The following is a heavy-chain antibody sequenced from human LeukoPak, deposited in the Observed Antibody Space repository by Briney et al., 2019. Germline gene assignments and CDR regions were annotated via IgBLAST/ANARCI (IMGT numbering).Heavy chain of an antibody. V-gene: IGHV4-59*01. CDR1: GGSMNSYY. J-gene: IGHJ3*02. CDR2: IYYTGTT. D-gene: IGHD2-15*01. CDR3: ARYIVSYPHDAFDI. Sequence: SETLSLTCTVSGGSMNSYYWSWIRQPPGKGLEWIGYIYYTGTTNYNPSLRSRVTISVDTSKNQFSLKLSSVTAADTAFYYCARYIVSYPHDAFDIWGHGTMVTVSS.